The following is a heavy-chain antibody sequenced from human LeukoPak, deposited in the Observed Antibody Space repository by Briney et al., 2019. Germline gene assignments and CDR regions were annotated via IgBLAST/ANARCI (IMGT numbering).Heavy chain of an antibody. CDR3: AKDVYGSGSHNIFDY. D-gene: IGHD3-10*01. CDR2: ISWNSGSI. CDR1: GFTFDDYA. J-gene: IGHJ4*02. Sequence: PGGSLRLSCAASGFTFDDYAMHWVRQAPGKGLEWVSGISWNSGSIGYADSVKGRFTISRDNAKNSLYLQMNSLRAEDTALYYCAKDVYGSGSHNIFDYWGQGTLVTVSS. V-gene: IGHV3-9*01.